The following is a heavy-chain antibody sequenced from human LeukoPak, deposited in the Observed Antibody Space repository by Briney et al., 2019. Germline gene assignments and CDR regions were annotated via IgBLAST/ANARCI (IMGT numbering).Heavy chain of an antibody. V-gene: IGHV3-21*01. J-gene: IGHJ4*02. CDR2: ISGTGSYK. CDR3: ARESGYPPQIDY. Sequence: GGSLRLSCAASGFTFSGYDMNWVRQAPGKGLKWVSSISGTGSYKYYADSVKGRFTISRDNAKNSLYLQMNSLRAEDTAVYYCARESGYPPQIDYWGQGTLVTVSS. CDR1: GFTFSGYD. D-gene: IGHD6-25*01.